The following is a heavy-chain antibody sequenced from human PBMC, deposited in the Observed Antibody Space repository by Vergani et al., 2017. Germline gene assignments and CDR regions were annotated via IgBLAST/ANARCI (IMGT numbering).Heavy chain of an antibody. J-gene: IGHJ5*02. CDR2: ISWNSNSI. Sequence: EVQLEESGGGLVLPGRSLRLSCVASGFTSAGYAMHWVRQAPGKGLEWVSGISWNSNSIGYADSEKGRFTISRDNAKNSLYLQMNRLRAEDTALYYCAKDLGTSSGGGWFDPWGQGTLVTVSS. V-gene: IGHV3-9*02. CDR3: AKDLGTSSGGGWFDP. CDR1: GFTSAGYA. D-gene: IGHD6-6*01.